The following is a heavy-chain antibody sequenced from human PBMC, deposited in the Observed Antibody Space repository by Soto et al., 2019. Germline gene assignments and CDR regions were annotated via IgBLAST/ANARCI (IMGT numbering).Heavy chain of an antibody. D-gene: IGHD6-13*01. CDR3: ARDPYSSSWFDY. J-gene: IGHJ4*02. CDR1: GGSISSYY. Sequence: SETLSLTCTVSGGSISSYYWSWIRQPPGKGLEWIGYIYYSGSTNYNPSLKSRVTISVDTSKNQFSLKLSSVTAADTAVYYCARDPYSSSWFDYWGQGTLVTVSS. CDR2: IYYSGST. V-gene: IGHV4-59*01.